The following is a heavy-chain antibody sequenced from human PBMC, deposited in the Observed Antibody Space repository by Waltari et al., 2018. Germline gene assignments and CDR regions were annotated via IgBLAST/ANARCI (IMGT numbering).Heavy chain of an antibody. CDR3: ARDSPEVAAAGTWYFDL. D-gene: IGHD6-13*01. J-gene: IGHJ2*01. V-gene: IGHV4-38-2*02. CDR2: IYHSGST. Sequence: QVQLQESGPGLVKPSETLSLTCAVSGSSISSGSYWAWIRQRPGKGLEWIGSIYHSGSTYYNPSLKSRVTISVDTSKNQFSLKLSSVTAADTAVYYCARDSPEVAAAGTWYFDLWGRGTLVTVSS. CDR1: GSSISSGSY.